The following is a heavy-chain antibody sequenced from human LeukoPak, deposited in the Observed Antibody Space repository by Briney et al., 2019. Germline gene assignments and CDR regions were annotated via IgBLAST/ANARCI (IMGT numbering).Heavy chain of an antibody. CDR2: IWYDGSNK. CDR3: AKLSGSGSYGIDY. CDR1: GFTFSSYG. D-gene: IGHD1-26*01. V-gene: IGHV3-33*06. J-gene: IGHJ4*02. Sequence: GGSLRLSGAASGFTFSSYGMHWVRQAPGKGLEWVAVIWYDGSNKYYADSVKGRFTISRDNSKNTLYLQMNSLRAEDTAVYYCAKLSGSGSYGIDYWGQGTLVTVSS.